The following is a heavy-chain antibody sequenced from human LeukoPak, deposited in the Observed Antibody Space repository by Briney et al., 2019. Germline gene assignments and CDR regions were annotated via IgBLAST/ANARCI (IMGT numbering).Heavy chain of an antibody. CDR3: ARTEYYDKSGNY. J-gene: IGHJ4*01. D-gene: IGHD3-16*01. V-gene: IGHV4-4*08. Sequence: PSETLSLTCTVSGGSISSYYWSWIRQSPEKGLEWIGHIHDSGNTDYNPSLKGRVTISVDTSRKQLSLTLTSVTAADTAVYYCARTEYYDKSGNYWG. CDR2: IHDSGNT. CDR1: GGSISSYY.